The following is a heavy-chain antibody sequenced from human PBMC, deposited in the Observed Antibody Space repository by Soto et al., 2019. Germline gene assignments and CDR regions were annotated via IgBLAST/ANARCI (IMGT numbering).Heavy chain of an antibody. CDR1: GGSISSGGYY. CDR2: IYYSGST. J-gene: IGHJ4*02. Sequence: QVQLQESGPGLVKPSQTLSLTCTVSGGSISSGGYYWSWIRQHPGKGLEWIGYIYYSGSTYYNPSLKSRVTISVETSKNQFSLKLSSVTAADTAVYYCARGYYDSSGYYYFDYWGQGTLVTVSS. D-gene: IGHD3-22*01. CDR3: ARGYYDSSGYYYFDY. V-gene: IGHV4-31*03.